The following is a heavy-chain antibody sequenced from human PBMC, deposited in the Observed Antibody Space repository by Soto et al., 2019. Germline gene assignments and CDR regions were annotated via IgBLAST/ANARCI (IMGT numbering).Heavy chain of an antibody. Sequence: GESLKISCKGSGYNFINNWIGWVRQMPGRGLEWMGIIYPGDSDTRYSPSFQGQVTISDDKSISTAYLQWSSLKASDSAMYYCEGGTRGTYYYGMDVWGHGTTVTVS. J-gene: IGHJ6*02. CDR2: IYPGDSDT. CDR1: GYNFINNW. CDR3: EGGTRGTYYYGMDV. V-gene: IGHV5-51*01. D-gene: IGHD3-16*01.